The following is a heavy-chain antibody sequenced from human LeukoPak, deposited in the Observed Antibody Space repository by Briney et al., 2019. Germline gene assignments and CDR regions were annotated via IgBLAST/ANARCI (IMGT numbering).Heavy chain of an antibody. CDR3: ARRGYYDSSGYSNAFDI. D-gene: IGHD3-22*01. J-gene: IGHJ3*02. V-gene: IGHV5-51*01. CDR2: IYPGDSAT. CDR1: GSIFTNYW. Sequence: GASLQISCHGSGSIFTNYWIGWVRPLPGEGLEWMGIIYPGDSATRYSPSFQGQVTISADKSISTAYLQWSSLKASDTAMYYWARRGYYDSSGYSNAFDIWGQGTMVTVSS.